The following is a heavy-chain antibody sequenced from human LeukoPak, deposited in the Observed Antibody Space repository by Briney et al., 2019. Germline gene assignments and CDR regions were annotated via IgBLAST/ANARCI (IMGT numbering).Heavy chain of an antibody. CDR1: GFTVRSNY. J-gene: IGHJ4*02. V-gene: IGHV3-66*01. CDR3: ARGLEYGGINY. Sequence: GGSLRLSCAASGFTVRSNYMSWVRRAPGKGLEWGSVISSGGSTYYAESVKGRFKTTRDNSKNTSCLQMNSLRAGDRAVYYCARGLEYGGINYWGQGTLVTVPS. D-gene: IGHD4-23*01. CDR2: ISSGGST.